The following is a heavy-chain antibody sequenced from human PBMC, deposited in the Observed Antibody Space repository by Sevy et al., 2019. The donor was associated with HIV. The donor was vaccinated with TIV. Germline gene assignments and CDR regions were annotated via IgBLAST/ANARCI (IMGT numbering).Heavy chain of an antibody. Sequence: GGSLRLSCAASGFSFSWYWMSWVRQTPEKGLEWVANIKQDGSEKNYVDSVKGRFTISRDNAMNSLYLQMNSLRDEDTAVYYCASKGGSRPNYAFDTWGQGTMVTVSS. D-gene: IGHD3-10*01. CDR1: GFSFSWYW. CDR3: ASKGGSRPNYAFDT. CDR2: IKQDGSEK. V-gene: IGHV3-7*01. J-gene: IGHJ3*02.